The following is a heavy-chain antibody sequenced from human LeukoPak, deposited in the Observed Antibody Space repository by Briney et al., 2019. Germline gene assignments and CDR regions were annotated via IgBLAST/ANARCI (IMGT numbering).Heavy chain of an antibody. V-gene: IGHV4-34*01. D-gene: IGHD6-13*01. CDR1: GGSFSGYY. Sequence: SETLSLTCAVYGGSFSGYYWSWIRQPPGKGLEWIGEINHSGSTNYNPSIKSRVTISVDTSKNQFSLTLSSVTAADTAVYYCARGAHLIAAAGRRFDYWGQGTLVTVSS. CDR2: INHSGST. CDR3: ARGAHLIAAAGRRFDY. J-gene: IGHJ4*02.